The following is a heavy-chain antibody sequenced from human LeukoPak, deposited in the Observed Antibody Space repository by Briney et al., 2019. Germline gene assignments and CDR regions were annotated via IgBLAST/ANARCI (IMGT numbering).Heavy chain of an antibody. Sequence: GGSLRLSCAASGFTFSSYAMSWVRQAPGKGLEWVSAISGSGGSTYYADSVKGRFTISRDNSKNTLYLQMNSLRAEDTAVYYCAKAFKFGVIIPPTYCYYYMDVWGKGTTVTVSS. J-gene: IGHJ6*03. CDR1: GFTFSSYA. V-gene: IGHV3-23*01. CDR2: ISGSGGST. CDR3: AKAFKFGVIIPPTYCYYYMDV. D-gene: IGHD3-3*01.